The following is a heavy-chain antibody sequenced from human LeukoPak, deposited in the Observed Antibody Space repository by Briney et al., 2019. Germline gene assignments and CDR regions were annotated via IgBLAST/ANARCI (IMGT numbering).Heavy chain of an antibody. V-gene: IGHV3-23*01. Sequence: PGGSLRLSCAASGFTVSSYGMTWVRQAPGKGLEWVSAFSATDGSAQYAESVKGRFTISRDNSKSSLYLQMNGLRDEDTAVYYCAKARIAAAGTGAFDVWGQGTMVTVSS. D-gene: IGHD6-13*01. CDR3: AKARIAAAGTGAFDV. CDR2: FSATDGSA. J-gene: IGHJ3*01. CDR1: GFTVSSYG.